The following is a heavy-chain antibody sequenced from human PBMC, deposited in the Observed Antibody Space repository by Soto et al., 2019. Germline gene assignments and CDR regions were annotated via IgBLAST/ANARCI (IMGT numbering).Heavy chain of an antibody. CDR2: IIPIFGTA. V-gene: IGHV1-69*13. Sequence: SVKVSCKASGGTFSSYAISWVRQAPGQGLEWMGGIIPIFGTANYAQKFQGGVTITADESTSTAYMELSSLRSEDTAVYYCARAHSSSWAELRSPFDYWGQGTLVTVSS. CDR1: GGTFSSYA. J-gene: IGHJ4*02. D-gene: IGHD6-13*01. CDR3: ARAHSSSWAELRSPFDY.